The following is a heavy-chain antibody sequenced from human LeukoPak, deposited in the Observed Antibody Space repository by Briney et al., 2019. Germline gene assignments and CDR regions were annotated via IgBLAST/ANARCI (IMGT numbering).Heavy chain of an antibody. D-gene: IGHD2-15*01. CDR2: IWYDGSNK. CDR1: GFTFSSYG. CDR3: AKDTWRYCSGGSCSDFDY. J-gene: IGHJ4*02. V-gene: IGHV3-33*06. Sequence: GGSLRLSCAASGFTFSSYGMHWVRQAPGKGLEWVAVIWYDGSNKYYADSVKGRFTISRDNSKNTLYLQMNSLRAEDTAVYYCAKDTWRYCSGGSCSDFDYWGQGTLVTVPS.